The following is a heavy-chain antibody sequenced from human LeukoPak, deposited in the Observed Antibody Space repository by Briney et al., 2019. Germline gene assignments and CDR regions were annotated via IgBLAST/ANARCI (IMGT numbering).Heavy chain of an antibody. CDR2: ISSSSSYI. J-gene: IGHJ3*02. D-gene: IGHD3-22*01. CDR1: GFTFSSYS. Sequence: GGSLRLSCAASGFTFSSYSMNWVRQAPGKGLEWVSSISSSSSYIYYADSVKGRFTISRDNAKNSLYLQMNSLRAEDTAVYYCARHGLSYYYDGTDAFDIWGQGTMVTVSS. CDR3: ARHGLSYYYDGTDAFDI. V-gene: IGHV3-21*01.